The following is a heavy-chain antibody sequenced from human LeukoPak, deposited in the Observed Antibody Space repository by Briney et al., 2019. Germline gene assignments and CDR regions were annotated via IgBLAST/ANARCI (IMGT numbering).Heavy chain of an antibody. CDR1: GFTFSSYG. CDR3: ARVRVIVGAPGVFDY. J-gene: IGHJ4*02. Sequence: GGSLRLSCAASGFTFSSYGMHWVRQAPGKGLEWVSFISNGGSPIYYADSVKGRFTISRDNAKNSLYLQMNSLKAEDTAVYYCARVRVIVGAPGVFDYWGQGTLVTVSS. V-gene: IGHV3-48*04. D-gene: IGHD1-26*01. CDR2: ISNGGSPI.